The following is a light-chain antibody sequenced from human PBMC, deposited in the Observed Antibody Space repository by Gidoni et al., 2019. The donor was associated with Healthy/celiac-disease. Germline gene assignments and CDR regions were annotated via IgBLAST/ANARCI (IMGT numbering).Light chain of an antibody. Sequence: QALLTQPSSLPASPGASASLTCTLRSGINVGTYRIYWYQQKPGSPPQYLLRYKSDSDKQQGSGVPSRFSGSKDASANAGILLISGLQSEDEADYYCMIWHSSAWVFGGGTKLTVL. CDR2: YKSDSDK. V-gene: IGLV5-45*03. CDR3: MIWHSSAWV. J-gene: IGLJ2*01. CDR1: SGINVGTYR.